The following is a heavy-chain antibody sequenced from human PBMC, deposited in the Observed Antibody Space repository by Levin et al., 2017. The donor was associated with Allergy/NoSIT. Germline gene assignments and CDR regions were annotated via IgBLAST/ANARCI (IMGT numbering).Heavy chain of an antibody. V-gene: IGHV5-51*01. CDR3: ARVTSSSWDPFDY. CDR1: GYSFYTYW. CDR2: IYPGDSDA. D-gene: IGHD6-13*01. J-gene: IGHJ4*02. Sequence: PGESLKISCQGSGYSFYTYWIGWVRQMPGEGLEWVGIIYPGDSDAYYSPSFKGRVTMSADSSISTAYLQWNSLTASDTAMYFCARVTSSSWDPFDYWGQGTLVIVSS.